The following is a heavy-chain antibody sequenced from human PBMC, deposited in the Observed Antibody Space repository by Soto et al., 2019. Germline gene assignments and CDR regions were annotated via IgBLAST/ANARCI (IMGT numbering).Heavy chain of an antibody. D-gene: IGHD2-2*01. CDR3: ARGDCSSTSCYGDYIDY. J-gene: IGHJ4*02. CDR2: IWYGGGDK. V-gene: IGHV3-33*01. Sequence: GGSLRLSCAASGFTFSSYGMHWVRQAPGKGLEWVAVIWYGGGDKYYADSVKGRFTISRDNSKNTLFLQMSSLRAEDTAVYYCARGDCSSTSCYGDYIDYWGQGTLVTVSS. CDR1: GFTFSSYG.